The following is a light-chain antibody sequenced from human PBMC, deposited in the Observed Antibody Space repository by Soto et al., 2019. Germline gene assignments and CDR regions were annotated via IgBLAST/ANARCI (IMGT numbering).Light chain of an antibody. J-gene: IGLJ2*01. CDR2: DVT. V-gene: IGLV2-14*03. Sequence: QSALTQPASVSGSPGQSITISCTGTSRDVGGYNYVSWYQQHPGKAPKLMIYDVTNRPSGVSNRFSGSKSGNTASLTISGLQAEDEADYYCSSDTSTSTLVFGGGTKVTVL. CDR3: SSDTSTSTLV. CDR1: SRDVGGYNY.